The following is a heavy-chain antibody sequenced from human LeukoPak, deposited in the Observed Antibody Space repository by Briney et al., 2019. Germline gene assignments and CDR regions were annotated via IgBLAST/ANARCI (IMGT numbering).Heavy chain of an antibody. CDR3: ARGLDSGSPPLGTFGI. V-gene: IGHV3-30*02. D-gene: IGHD1-26*01. CDR1: GFTFSSYG. Sequence: GGSLRLSCAASGFTFSSYGMHWVRQAPGKGLEWVAFIRYGGSNKYYADSVKGRFTISRDNSKNTLYLQMNSLRAEDTAVYYCARGLDSGSPPLGTFGIWGQGTMVTVSS. CDR2: IRYGGSNK. J-gene: IGHJ3*02.